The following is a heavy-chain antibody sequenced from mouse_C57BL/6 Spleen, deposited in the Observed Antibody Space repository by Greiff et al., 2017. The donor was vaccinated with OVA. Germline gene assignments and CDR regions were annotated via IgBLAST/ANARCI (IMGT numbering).Heavy chain of an antibody. J-gene: IGHJ4*01. CDR3: ARGGDYYAMDY. V-gene: IGHV2-2*01. Sequence: QVQLKESGPGLVQPSQSLSISCTVSGFSLTSYGVLWVRQSPGKGLEWLGVIWSGGSTDYNAAFISRLSIRKDNSKSQDFFKMNSLQADDTAIYYGARGGDYYAMDYWGQGTSVTVSS. CDR2: IWSGGST. CDR1: GFSLTSYG.